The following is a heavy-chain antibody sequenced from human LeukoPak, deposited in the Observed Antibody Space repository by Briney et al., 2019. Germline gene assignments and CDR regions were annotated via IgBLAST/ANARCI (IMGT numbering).Heavy chain of an antibody. Sequence: GASVKVSCKASGYTFTSYDINWVRQATGQGLEWMGWMNPNSGNTGYAQKFQGRVTITRNTSISTAYMELSSLRSEDTAVYYCARGARMVRGVIIPYYYYYMDVWGKGTTVTVSS. CDR1: GYTFTSYD. V-gene: IGHV1-8*03. J-gene: IGHJ6*03. D-gene: IGHD3-10*01. CDR3: ARGARMVRGVIIPYYYYYMDV. CDR2: MNPNSGNT.